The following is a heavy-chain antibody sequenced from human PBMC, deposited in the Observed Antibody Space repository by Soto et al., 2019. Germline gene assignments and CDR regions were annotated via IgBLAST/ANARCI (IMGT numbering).Heavy chain of an antibody. J-gene: IGHJ4*02. Sequence: GASVKVSCKASGYTFTNYGISWVRQAPGQGLEWMGWISAYNGNTNYAQKLQGRVTMTTDTSTSTAYMELRSLRSDDTAAYYCAREWDNSSGWPTIDYWGQGTLVTVSS. CDR1: GYTFTNYG. D-gene: IGHD6-19*01. CDR2: ISAYNGNT. CDR3: AREWDNSSGWPTIDY. V-gene: IGHV1-18*01.